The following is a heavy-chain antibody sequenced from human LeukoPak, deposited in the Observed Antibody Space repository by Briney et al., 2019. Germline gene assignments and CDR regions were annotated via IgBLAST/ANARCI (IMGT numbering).Heavy chain of an antibody. J-gene: IGHJ4*02. D-gene: IGHD6-19*01. Sequence: PGGSLRLSCAVSGFPFSIYEMNWVRQAPGKGLEWGSNIGSSGAAIYYADSVRGRFTISRDNAKNSLYLQMNSLRAEDTAVYYCALLAVASDFDYWGQGALVTVSS. CDR3: ALLAVASDFDY. CDR2: IGSSGAAI. V-gene: IGHV3-48*03. CDR1: GFPFSIYE.